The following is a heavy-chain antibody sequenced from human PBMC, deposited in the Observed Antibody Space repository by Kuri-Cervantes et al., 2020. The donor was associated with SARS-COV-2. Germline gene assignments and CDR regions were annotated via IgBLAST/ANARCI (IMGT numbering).Heavy chain of an antibody. Sequence: GESLKISCAASGFTFSSYSMNWVRQAPGKGLEWVSYISSSSSTIYYADSVKGRFTISRDNSKNTLYLQMNSLRAEDTTVYYCARDWDDYGDYERVFDIWGQGTMVTVSS. V-gene: IGHV3-48*01. CDR1: GFTFSSYS. D-gene: IGHD4-17*01. J-gene: IGHJ3*02. CDR3: ARDWDDYGDYERVFDI. CDR2: ISSSSSTI.